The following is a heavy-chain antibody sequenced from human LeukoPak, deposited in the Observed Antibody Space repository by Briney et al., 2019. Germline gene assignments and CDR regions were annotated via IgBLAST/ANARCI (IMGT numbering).Heavy chain of an antibody. D-gene: IGHD3-10*01. Sequence: GGSLRLSCAASGFTFSSYAMSWVRQAPGKGLEWVSAISGSGGSTYYTDSVKGRFTISRDNSKNTLYLQMNSLRAEDTAVYYCAKGWFGELLFLFDYWGQGTLVTVSS. J-gene: IGHJ4*02. CDR1: GFTFSSYA. CDR2: ISGSGGST. CDR3: AKGWFGELLFLFDY. V-gene: IGHV3-23*01.